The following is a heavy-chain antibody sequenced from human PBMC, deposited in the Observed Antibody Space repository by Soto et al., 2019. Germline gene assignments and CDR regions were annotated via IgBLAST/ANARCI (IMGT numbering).Heavy chain of an antibody. CDR3: AGGGVRGVITRTRDYYGMDV. CDR2: IYPGDSDT. Sequence: PGESLKISCKGSGYSFTSYWIGWVRQMPGKGLEWMGIIYPGDSDTRYSPSFQGQVTISADKSISTAYLQWSSRKASDTAMYYCAGGGVRGVITRTRDYYGMDVWGQGTTVNVSS. D-gene: IGHD3-10*01. V-gene: IGHV5-51*01. J-gene: IGHJ6*02. CDR1: GYSFTSYW.